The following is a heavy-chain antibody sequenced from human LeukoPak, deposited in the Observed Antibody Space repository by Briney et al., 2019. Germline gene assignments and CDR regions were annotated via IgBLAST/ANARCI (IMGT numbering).Heavy chain of an antibody. CDR1: GFTVSSNF. J-gene: IGHJ4*02. CDR2: IYSGGST. V-gene: IGHV3-53*01. D-gene: IGHD2-2*02. Sequence: GGSLRLSCAASGFTVSSNFMNWVRQAPGKGLEWVSVIYSGGSTYYADSVKGRFTISRDNSKNTLYLQMNSLRAEDTAVYYCAKDRRPLYRTFDYWGQGTLVTVSS. CDR3: AKDRRPLYRTFDY.